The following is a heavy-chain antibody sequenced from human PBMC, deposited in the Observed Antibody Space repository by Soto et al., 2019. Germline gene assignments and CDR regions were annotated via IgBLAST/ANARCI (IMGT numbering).Heavy chain of an antibody. D-gene: IGHD6-6*01. CDR3: ARDFTTKYSSSPQGWFDP. CDR2: IYYSGST. Sequence: SETLSLTCTVSGGSVISGSYYWSWIRQPPGKGLEWIGYIYYSGSTNYNPSLKSRVTISVDTSKNQFSLKLSSVTAADTAVYYCARDFTTKYSSSPQGWFDPWGQGTLVTVSS. CDR1: GGSVISGSYY. J-gene: IGHJ5*02. V-gene: IGHV4-61*01.